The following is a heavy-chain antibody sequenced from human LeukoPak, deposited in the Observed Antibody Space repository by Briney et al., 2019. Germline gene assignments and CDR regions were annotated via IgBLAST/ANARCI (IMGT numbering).Heavy chain of an antibody. Sequence: SQTLSLTCTVSGGSISSGGYYWSWVRQHPGKGLEWIVYIYHSGSTYYNPSLKSRVTISVDTSKNQFSLKLSSVTAADTAVYYCANSVTSRRTPIPPYFDSWGQGTLVTVSS. V-gene: IGHV4-31*03. J-gene: IGHJ4*02. CDR3: ANSVTSRRTPIPPYFDS. CDR1: GGSISSGGYY. D-gene: IGHD6-6*01. CDR2: IYHSGST.